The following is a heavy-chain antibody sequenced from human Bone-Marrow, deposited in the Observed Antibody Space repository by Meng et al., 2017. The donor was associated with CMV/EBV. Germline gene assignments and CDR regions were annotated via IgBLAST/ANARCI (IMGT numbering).Heavy chain of an antibody. D-gene: IGHD3-10*01. CDR3: ARDGRASYGSGSYYYYYYGMAV. CDR1: GFTFSSYS. Sequence: GGSLRLSCAASGFTFSSYSMNWVRQAPGKGLEWVSYISSSSSTIYYADSVKGRFTISRDNAKNSLYLQMNSLRAEDTAVYYCARDGRASYGSGSYYYYYYGMAVWGPGTTVTGYS. CDR2: ISSSSSTI. J-gene: IGHJ6*01. V-gene: IGHV3-48*04.